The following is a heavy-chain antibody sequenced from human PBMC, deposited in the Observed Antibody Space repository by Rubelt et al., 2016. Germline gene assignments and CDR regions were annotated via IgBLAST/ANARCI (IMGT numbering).Heavy chain of an antibody. J-gene: IGHJ6*02. V-gene: IGHV3-74*01. CDR3: ARFADYGRREHGMDV. CDR1: GFTLSSYW. D-gene: IGHD4-17*01. CDR2: INSDVSIT. Sequence: EVQLVESGGGSVQPGGSLRLSCAASGFTLSSYWMHWVRQAPGKGLVWVSRINSDVSITSYADSVKGRFTISRDNAKKTLYLQMNSLRDEDTAEYYCARFADYGRREHGMDVWGQGTTVTASS.